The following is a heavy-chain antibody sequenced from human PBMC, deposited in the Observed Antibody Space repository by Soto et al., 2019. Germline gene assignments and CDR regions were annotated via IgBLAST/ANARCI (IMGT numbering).Heavy chain of an antibody. D-gene: IGHD3-10*01. CDR3: ARGGSAGVYYDYGIDV. CDR2: IIPIFGTA. Sequence: SVKVSCKASGCTFSSYAISWVRQAPGQGLEWMGGIIPIFGTANYAQKFQGRVTITADESTSTAYMELSSLTSEDTAVYYCARGGSAGVYYDYGIDVWGQGTPVTVSS. CDR1: GCTFSSYA. V-gene: IGHV1-69*13. J-gene: IGHJ6*02.